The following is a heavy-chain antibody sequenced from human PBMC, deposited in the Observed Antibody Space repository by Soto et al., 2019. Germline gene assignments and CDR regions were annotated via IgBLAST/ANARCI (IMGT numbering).Heavy chain of an antibody. D-gene: IGHD5-12*01. CDR3: AVRGYSAHEILYYYYGMDV. CDR2: IIPIFGTA. V-gene: IGHV1-69*13. CDR1: GGTFSSYA. J-gene: IGHJ6*02. Sequence: ASVKVSCKASGGTFSSYAISWVRQAPGQGLEWMGGIIPIFGTANYAQKFQGRVTITADESTSTAYMELSSLRSEDTAVYYCAVRGYSAHEILYYYYGMDVWGQGTTVTVSS.